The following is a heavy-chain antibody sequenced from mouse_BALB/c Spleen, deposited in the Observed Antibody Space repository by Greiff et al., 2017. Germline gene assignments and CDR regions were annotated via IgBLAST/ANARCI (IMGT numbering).Heavy chain of an antibody. CDR1: GYTFTSYV. CDR3: GRDWDYYDMDY. Sequence: VQLQQSGPELVKPGASVKMSCKASGYTFTSYVMHWVKQKPGQGLEWIGYINPYNDGTKYNEKFKGKATLTSDKSSSTAYMELSSLTSEDSAVYYCGRDWDYYDMDYWGQGTSVTVSS. V-gene: IGHV1-14*01. J-gene: IGHJ4*01. D-gene: IGHD4-1*01. CDR2: INPYNDGT.